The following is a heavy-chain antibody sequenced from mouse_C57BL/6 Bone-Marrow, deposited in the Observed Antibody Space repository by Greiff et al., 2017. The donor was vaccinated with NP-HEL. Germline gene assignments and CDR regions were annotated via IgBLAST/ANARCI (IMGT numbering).Heavy chain of an antibody. CDR3: ASCTTVVAWDWYFDV. CDR1: GYTFTSYW. D-gene: IGHD1-1*01. J-gene: IGHJ1*03. V-gene: IGHV1-72*01. Sequence: QVQLQQPGAELVKPGASVKLSCKASGYTFTSYWMHWVKQRPGRGLEWIGRIDPNSGGTKYNEKFKSKATLTVDKPSSTAYMQLSSLTSEDSAVYYCASCTTVVAWDWYFDVWGTGTTVTVSS. CDR2: IDPNSGGT.